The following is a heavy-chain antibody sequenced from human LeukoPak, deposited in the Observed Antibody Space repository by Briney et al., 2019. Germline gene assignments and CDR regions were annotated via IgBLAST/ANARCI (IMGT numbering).Heavy chain of an antibody. J-gene: IGHJ6*02. CDR1: GGSFSGYY. D-gene: IGHD5-12*01. Sequence: SETLSLTCAVYGGSFSGYYWSWIRQPPGKGLEWVGEINHSGSTNYNPSLKSRVTISVDTSKNQFSLKLSSVTAADTAVYYCARLPRQGSGYDIGYYYYYGMDVWGQGTTVTVSS. CDR3: ARLPRQGSGYDIGYYYYYGMDV. CDR2: INHSGST. V-gene: IGHV4-34*01.